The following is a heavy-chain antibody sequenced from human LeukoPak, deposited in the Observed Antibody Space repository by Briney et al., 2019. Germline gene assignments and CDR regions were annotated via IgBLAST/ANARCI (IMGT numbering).Heavy chain of an antibody. J-gene: IGHJ4*02. Sequence: QTGGSLRLSCAASGFTFSSYWMSWVRQAPGKGLEWVANIKEDGSERYYVDSVKGRTTISRDNAKNSLYLQMNSLRVEDTAVYYCARERRGYGIDYWGQGTLVTVSS. CDR3: ARERRGYGIDY. V-gene: IGHV3-7*01. CDR1: GFTFSSYW. D-gene: IGHD5-18*01. CDR2: IKEDGSER.